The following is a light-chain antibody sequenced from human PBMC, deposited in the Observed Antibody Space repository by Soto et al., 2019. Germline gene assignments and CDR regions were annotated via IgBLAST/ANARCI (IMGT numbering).Light chain of an antibody. CDR3: SSYTSSSTAYV. Sequence: QSLLTQPASVSGSPGQSITISCTGTSSDIGGYNYVSWYQQHPGKAPKLMIYDVSNRPSGVSNRFSGSKSGNTASLTISGLQAEDEADYYCSSYTSSSTAYVFGTGTKDTVL. J-gene: IGLJ1*01. CDR2: DVS. CDR1: SSDIGGYNY. V-gene: IGLV2-14*01.